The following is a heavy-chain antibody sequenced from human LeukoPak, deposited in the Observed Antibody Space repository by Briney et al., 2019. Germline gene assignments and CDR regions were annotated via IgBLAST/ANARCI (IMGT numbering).Heavy chain of an antibody. CDR2: IKQDGSEK. CDR3: ARLPRY. V-gene: IGHV3-7*01. CDR1: GFIFSSYW. Sequence: GESLRLSCAASGFIFSSYWTNWVRQAPGKGLEWVANIKQDGSEKYYVDSVKGRFTISRDNAKNSLYLQMNSLRAEDTAVYYCARLPRYWGQGTLVTVSS. J-gene: IGHJ4*02.